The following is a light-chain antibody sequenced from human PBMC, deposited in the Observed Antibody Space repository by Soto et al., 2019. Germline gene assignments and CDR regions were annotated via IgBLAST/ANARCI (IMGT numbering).Light chain of an antibody. CDR1: QGIRNN. J-gene: IGKJ2*01. CDR3: LQDYNYPLT. V-gene: IGKV1-6*01. CDR2: GAS. Sequence: AIQMTQSPSSLSASVGDRVTITCRASQGIRNNLGWYQQKPGRSPKLLIHGASTLQSGVPSRFSGSGSGTDFTLTISSLQPEDFATYYCLQDYNYPLTFGQRTKLEIK.